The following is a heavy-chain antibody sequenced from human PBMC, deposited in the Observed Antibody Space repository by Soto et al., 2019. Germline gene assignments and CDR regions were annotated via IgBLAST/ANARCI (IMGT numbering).Heavy chain of an antibody. CDR1: GGTFNTYA. J-gene: IGHJ4*02. CDR3: ARGLRNDNSAYSPFDY. Sequence: QVQLVQSGAEMKKPGSSVKVSCQSSGGTFNTYAMNWVRQAPGQGPEWMGDISPMFGAANYAPKFQGRVSITRDTSASMAYMELSSLRSEDTAVYFCARGLRNDNSAYSPFDYWGQGTLVTVSS. D-gene: IGHD6-25*01. CDR2: ISPMFGAA. V-gene: IGHV1-69*06.